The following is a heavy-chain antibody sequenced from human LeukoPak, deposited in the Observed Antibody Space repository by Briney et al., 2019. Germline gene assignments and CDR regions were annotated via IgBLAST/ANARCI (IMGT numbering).Heavy chain of an antibody. CDR3: ARRRLRSTSYNWFDP. D-gene: IGHD2-2*01. CDR1: GGSFSGYY. CDR2: INHSGST. Sequence: SETLSLTCAVYGGSFSGYYWSWIRQPPGKGLEWIGEINHSGSTNYNPSLKSRVTISVDTSKNQFSLKLSSVTAADTAVYYCARRRLRSTSYNWFDPWGQGTLVTVSS. V-gene: IGHV4-34*01. J-gene: IGHJ5*02.